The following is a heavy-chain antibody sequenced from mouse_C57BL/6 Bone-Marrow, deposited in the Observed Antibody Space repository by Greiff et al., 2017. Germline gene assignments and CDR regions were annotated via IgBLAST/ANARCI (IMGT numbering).Heavy chain of an antibody. CDR1: GYTFTSYW. D-gene: IGHD2-1*01. Sequence: QVQLQQPGTELVKPGASVKLSCKASGYTFTSYWMHWVKQRPGQGLEWIGNINPSNGGTNYNEKFKSKATLTVDKSSSTAYMQRSSLTSEDSAVYDCARENYGNWDGYCDVWGTGTTITVTA. CDR3: ARENYGNWDGYCDV. V-gene: IGHV1-53*01. CDR2: INPSNGGT. J-gene: IGHJ1*03.